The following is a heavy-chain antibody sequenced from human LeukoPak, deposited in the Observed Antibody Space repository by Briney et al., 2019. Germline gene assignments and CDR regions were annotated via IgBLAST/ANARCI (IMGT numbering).Heavy chain of an antibody. J-gene: IGHJ4*02. CDR3: ARGSLAWSGTFDY. Sequence: GGSLSLSCAASGFTFSNYDTHWVRQAPGKGLEWVAFIRYDGSDKYYADSVKGRFTISRDNSRNTLYLQMNSLRAEDTTMYYCARGSLAWSGTFDYWGQGTLVTVSS. CDR2: IRYDGSDK. CDR1: GFTFSNYD. D-gene: IGHD3-3*01. V-gene: IGHV3-30*02.